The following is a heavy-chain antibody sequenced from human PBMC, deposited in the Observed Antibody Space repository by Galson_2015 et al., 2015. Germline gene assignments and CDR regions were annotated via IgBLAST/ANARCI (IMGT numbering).Heavy chain of an antibody. D-gene: IGHD1-1*01. V-gene: IGHV4-39*01. CDR2: IYYSGST. CDR1: GGSISSSSYY. CDR3: ARQLERRGHDAFDI. J-gene: IGHJ3*02. Sequence: SETLSLTCTVSGGSISSSSYYWGWIRQPPGKGLEWIGSIYYSGSTYYNPSLKSRVTISVDTSKNQFSLKLSSVTAADTAVYYCARQLERRGHDAFDIWGQGTMVTVSS.